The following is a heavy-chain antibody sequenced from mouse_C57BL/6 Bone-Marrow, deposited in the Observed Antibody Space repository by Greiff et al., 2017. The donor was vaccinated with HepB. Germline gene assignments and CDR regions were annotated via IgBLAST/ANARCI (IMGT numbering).Heavy chain of an antibody. CDR2: IDPETGGT. J-gene: IGHJ3*01. Sequence: VQGVESGAELVRPGASVTLSCKASGYTFTDYEMHWVKQTPVHGLEWIGAIDPETGGTAYNQKFKGKAILTADKSSSTAYMELRSLTSEDSAVYYCTREEGYYYPFAYWGQGTLVTVSA. D-gene: IGHD1-1*01. CDR3: TREEGYYYPFAY. V-gene: IGHV1-15*01. CDR1: GYTFTDYE.